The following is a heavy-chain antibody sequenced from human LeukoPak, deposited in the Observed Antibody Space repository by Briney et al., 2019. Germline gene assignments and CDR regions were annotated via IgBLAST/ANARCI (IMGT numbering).Heavy chain of an antibody. Sequence: GESLKISCKGSGYSFASYWSSWVRQMPGKDLEWMGRIDPSDSYTNYSPSFQGHVTISADKSISTAYLQWSSLKASDTAMYYCAKNENPYTMVKAFDIWGQGTMVTVSS. V-gene: IGHV5-10-1*01. J-gene: IGHJ3*02. D-gene: IGHD3-10*01. CDR2: IDPSDSYT. CDR1: GYSFASYW. CDR3: AKNENPYTMVKAFDI.